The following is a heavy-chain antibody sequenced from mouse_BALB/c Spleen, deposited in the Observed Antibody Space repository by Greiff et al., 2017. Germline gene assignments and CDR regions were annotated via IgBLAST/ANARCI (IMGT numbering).Heavy chain of an antibody. V-gene: IGHV5-9-4*01. J-gene: IGHJ4*01. CDR3: ARDHDYGNHYYAMDY. D-gene: IGHD2-1*01. CDR1: GFTFSSYA. CDR2: ISSGGSYT. Sequence: EVQLVESGGGLVKPGGSLKLSCAASGFTFSSYAMSWVRQSPEKRLEWVAEISSGGSYTYYPDTVTGRFTISRDNAKNTLYLEMSSLRSEDTAMYYCARDHDYGNHYYAMDYWGQGTSVTVSS.